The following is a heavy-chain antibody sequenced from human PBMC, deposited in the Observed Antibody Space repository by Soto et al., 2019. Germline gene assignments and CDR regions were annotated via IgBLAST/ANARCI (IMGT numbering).Heavy chain of an antibody. Sequence: SETLSLTCTVSGGSISSGGYYWSWIRQHPGKGLEWIGYIYYSGSTYYNPSLKSRVTISVDTSKNQFSLKLSSVTAADTAVYYCARDSRSSSSGTNWLDPWGQGALVTVSS. D-gene: IGHD6-6*01. CDR1: GGSISSGGYY. CDR2: IYYSGST. J-gene: IGHJ5*02. V-gene: IGHV4-31*03. CDR3: ARDSRSSSSGTNWLDP.